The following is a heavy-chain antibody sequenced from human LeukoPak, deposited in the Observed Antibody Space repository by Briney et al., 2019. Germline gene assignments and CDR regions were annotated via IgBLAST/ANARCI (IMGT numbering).Heavy chain of an antibody. CDR1: GFTFSGFW. D-gene: IGHD6-6*01. J-gene: IGHJ3*01. Sequence: GGSLRLSCAVSGFTFSGFWMSWSRQAPGKGLEWVASINSDGSEGYYADVVKGRFTISRDNVKNSLYLQINSLRAEDTAVYYCARSSYSSSSSVWGQGTMVTVSS. V-gene: IGHV3-7*03. CDR2: INSDGSEG. CDR3: ARSSYSSSSSV.